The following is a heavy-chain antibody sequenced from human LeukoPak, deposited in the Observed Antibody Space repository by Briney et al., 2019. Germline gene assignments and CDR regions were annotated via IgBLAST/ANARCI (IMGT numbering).Heavy chain of an antibody. Sequence: SETLSLNCSVSGGSINSYWWSWIRQPAGKGLEFIGRIYTTGRTNYNPSLMSRVSMSVDTSKNKFSLELRSVTAADTAVYYCAREYCSGGSGVLCYYMDVWGKGTTVTVSS. V-gene: IGHV4-4*07. CDR2: IYTTGRT. CDR3: AREYCSGGSGVLCYYMDV. D-gene: IGHD2-15*01. J-gene: IGHJ6*03. CDR1: GGSINSYW.